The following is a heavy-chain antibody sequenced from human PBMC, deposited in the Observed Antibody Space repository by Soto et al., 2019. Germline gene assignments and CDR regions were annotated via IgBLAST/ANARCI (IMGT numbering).Heavy chain of an antibody. V-gene: IGHV1-69*01. CDR3: ARSTRCSGGSCATGSRYLYFDL. CDR1: GGTFSSYA. J-gene: IGHJ2*01. D-gene: IGHD2-15*01. Sequence: QVQLVQSGAEVKKPGSSVKVSCKASGGTFSSYAISWVRQAPGQGLEWMGGIIPILGTANYAQKFQGRVTITADESTSTAYMELSSLRSEDTAVYYCARSTRCSGGSCATGSRYLYFDLWGRGTLVTGSS. CDR2: IIPILGTA.